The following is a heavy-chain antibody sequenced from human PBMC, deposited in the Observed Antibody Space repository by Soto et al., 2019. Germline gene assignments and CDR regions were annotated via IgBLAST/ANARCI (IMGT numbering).Heavy chain of an antibody. D-gene: IGHD2-2*01. V-gene: IGHV1-18*01. CDR2: ISAYNGNT. Sequence: QVQLVQSGAEVKKPGASVKVSCKASGYTFTSYAISWVRQARGQGLEWMGWISAYNGNTNYAQKLQGRVTMTTDTSTSTAYMELRTLRSVTAGVFCCAGEGTPSWNWGQGPLVTVSS. CDR3: AGEGTPSWN. J-gene: IGHJ4*02. CDR1: GYTFTSYA.